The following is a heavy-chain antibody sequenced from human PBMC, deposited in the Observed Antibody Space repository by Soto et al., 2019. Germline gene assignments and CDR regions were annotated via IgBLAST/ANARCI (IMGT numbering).Heavy chain of an antibody. CDR1: GYTLTELS. Sequence: ASVKVSCKVSGYTLTELSMHWVRQAPGKGPEWMGGFDPEDGETIYAQKFQGRVTMTEDTSTDTAYMELSSLRSEDTAVYYCATGRKDVLRYFDWLLLAPDYWGQGTLVTVSS. V-gene: IGHV1-24*01. J-gene: IGHJ4*02. CDR3: ATGRKDVLRYFDWLLLAPDY. CDR2: FDPEDGET. D-gene: IGHD3-9*01.